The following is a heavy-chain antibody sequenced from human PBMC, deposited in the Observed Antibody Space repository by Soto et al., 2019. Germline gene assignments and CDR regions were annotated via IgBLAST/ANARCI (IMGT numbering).Heavy chain of an antibody. CDR2: IYYSGST. D-gene: IGHD1-26*01. CDR1: GGSISSYY. CDR3: ARANPLGTSYYGMDV. V-gene: IGHV4-59*01. J-gene: IGHJ6*02. Sequence: QVQLQESGPGLVKPSETLSLTCTVSGGSISSYYWSWIRQPPGKGLEWIGYIYYSGSTNYNPSLKGRVTISVDTSKNQFSLKLSSVTAADTAVYYCARANPLGTSYYGMDVWGQGTTVTVSS.